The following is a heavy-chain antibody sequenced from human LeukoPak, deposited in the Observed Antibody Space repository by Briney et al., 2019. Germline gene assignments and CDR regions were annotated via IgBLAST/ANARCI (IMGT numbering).Heavy chain of an antibody. J-gene: IGHJ3*02. CDR3: ARVWTVGGDAFDI. CDR2: IYYSGST. Sequence: ASETLSLTCTVSGDSISSNYWSWIRQPPGKGLEWVGYIYYSGSTNYNPSLKSRVTISIDTSKNQFSLKLSSVTAADTAVYYCARVWTVGGDAFDIWGQGTMVTVSS. D-gene: IGHD3-16*01. V-gene: IGHV4-59*12. CDR1: GDSISSNY.